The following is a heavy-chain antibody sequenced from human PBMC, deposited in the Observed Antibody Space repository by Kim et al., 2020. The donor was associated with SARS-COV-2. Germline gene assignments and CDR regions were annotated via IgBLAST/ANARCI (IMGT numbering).Heavy chain of an antibody. CDR3: AKEYYDILTGYYGGMDV. CDR2: ISYDGSNK. V-gene: IGHV3-30*18. CDR1: GFTFSSYG. Sequence: GGSLRLSCAASGFTFSSYGMHWVRQAPGKGLEWVAVISYDGSNKYYADSVKGRFTISRDNSKNTLYLQMNSLRAEDTAVYYCAKEYYDILTGYYGGMDVWGQGTTVTVSS. J-gene: IGHJ6*02. D-gene: IGHD3-9*01.